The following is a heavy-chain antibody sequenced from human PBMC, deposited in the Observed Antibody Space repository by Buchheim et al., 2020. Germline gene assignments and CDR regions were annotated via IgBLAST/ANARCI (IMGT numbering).Heavy chain of an antibody. Sequence: QVQLVQSGAEVKKPGASVKVSCKASGYTFSSYGISWVRQAPGQGLDWMGWISGDNGNTKYPQKVQGRVTMTTDTSTSTASMELTSLRSDDTAVYYCARVLKVAATPPAYGMDVWGQGTT. CDR3: ARVLKVAATPPAYGMDV. CDR2: ISGDNGNT. CDR1: GYTFSSYG. J-gene: IGHJ6*02. V-gene: IGHV1-18*04. D-gene: IGHD2-15*01.